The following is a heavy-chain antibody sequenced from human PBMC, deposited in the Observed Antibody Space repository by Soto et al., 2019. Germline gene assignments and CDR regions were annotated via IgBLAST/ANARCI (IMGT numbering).Heavy chain of an antibody. J-gene: IGHJ5*02. CDR3: ARDRKRYCSSTSCYTGNWFDP. V-gene: IGHV1-2*02. CDR1: GYTFIGYY. D-gene: IGHD2-2*02. Sequence: ASVKVSFQASGYTFIGYYMHWVRPAPGQGVEGMGWINPNSGGTNYAQKFQGRVTMTRDTSISTAYMELSRLRSDDTAVYYCARDRKRYCSSTSCYTGNWFDPWGQGTLVTVSS. CDR2: INPNSGGT.